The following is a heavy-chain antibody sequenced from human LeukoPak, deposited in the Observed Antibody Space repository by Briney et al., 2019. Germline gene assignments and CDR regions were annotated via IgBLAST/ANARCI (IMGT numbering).Heavy chain of an antibody. CDR3: ARDLVGMGRAFDI. Sequence: GGSLRLSCAASGFTFSSYSMNWVRQAPGKGLEWVSSISSSSSYIYYADSVKGRFTISRDNAKNSLYLQMNSLRAEDTAVYYCARDLVGMGRAFDIWGQGKMVTVSS. CDR1: GFTFSSYS. V-gene: IGHV3-21*01. J-gene: IGHJ3*02. D-gene: IGHD2-15*01. CDR2: ISSSSSYI.